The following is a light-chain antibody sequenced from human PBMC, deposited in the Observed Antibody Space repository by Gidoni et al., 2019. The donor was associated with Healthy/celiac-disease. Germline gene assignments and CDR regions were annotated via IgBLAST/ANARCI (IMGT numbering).Light chain of an antibody. CDR1: QSVSST. Sequence: ELVMTQSPATLSVSPGERATLSCRASQSVSSTLAWYQQKPGQAPRLLIYGASTRATGSPARCSGSGSGTEFTLTISSLQYEDFAVYYCQQYNNWPPITFGQXTRLEIK. V-gene: IGKV3-15*01. J-gene: IGKJ5*01. CDR3: QQYNNWPPIT. CDR2: GAS.